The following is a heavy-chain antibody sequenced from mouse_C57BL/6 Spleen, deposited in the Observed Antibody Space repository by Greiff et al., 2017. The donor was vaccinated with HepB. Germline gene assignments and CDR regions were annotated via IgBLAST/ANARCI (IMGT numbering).Heavy chain of an antibody. Sequence: EVQVVESGGDLVKPGGFLKLSCAASGFTFSSYGMSWVRQTPDKRLEWVATISSGGSYTYYPDSVKGRFTISRDNAKNTLYLQMSSLKSEDTAMYYCARHRAGSSPSGFAYWGQGTLVTVSA. D-gene: IGHD1-1*01. CDR3: ARHRAGSSPSGFAY. CDR2: ISSGGSYT. V-gene: IGHV5-6*01. CDR1: GFTFSSYG. J-gene: IGHJ3*01.